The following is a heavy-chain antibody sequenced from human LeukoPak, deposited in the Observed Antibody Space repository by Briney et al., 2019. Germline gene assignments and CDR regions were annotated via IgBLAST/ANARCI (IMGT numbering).Heavy chain of an antibody. V-gene: IGHV5-51*01. Sequence: GESLKISCKGSGYTFTSYWIAWVRQMPGKGLEWMGIIYPDDSDTRYSPSFQRQVTISADKSISTAYLQWSSLKASDTAMYYCARPYCSSTSCYSPPDYWGQGTLVTVSS. D-gene: IGHD2-2*02. CDR2: IYPDDSDT. CDR1: GYTFTSYW. CDR3: ARPYCSSTSCYSPPDY. J-gene: IGHJ4*02.